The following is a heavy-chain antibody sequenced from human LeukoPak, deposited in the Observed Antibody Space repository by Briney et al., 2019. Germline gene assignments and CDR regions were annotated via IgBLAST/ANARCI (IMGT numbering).Heavy chain of an antibody. CDR3: ARDYCSGGDCYHFDM. CDR2: ISGSSSYI. D-gene: IGHD2-15*01. CDR1: GFTFSSYA. Sequence: GGSPRLSCAASGFTFSSYAMSWVRQAPGKGLEWVSSISGSSSYIYYADSVKGRFTISRDNAKNSLYLQMSSLRAEDTAVYYCARDYCSGGDCYHFDMWGQGTMVTVSS. J-gene: IGHJ3*02. V-gene: IGHV3-21*01.